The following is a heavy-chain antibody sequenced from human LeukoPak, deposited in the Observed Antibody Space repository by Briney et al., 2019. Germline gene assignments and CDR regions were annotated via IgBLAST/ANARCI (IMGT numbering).Heavy chain of an antibody. CDR1: GYTFTGYY. V-gene: IGHV1-2*02. J-gene: IGHJ4*02. CDR2: INPNSGGT. CDR3: ALIVVVPAAMPG. Sequence: GASVKVSCKASGYTFTGYYMHWVRQAPGQGLGWMGWINPNSGGTNYAQKFQGRVTMTRDTSISTAYMELSSLRSDDTAVYYCALIVVVPAAMPGWGQGTLVTVSS. D-gene: IGHD2-2*01.